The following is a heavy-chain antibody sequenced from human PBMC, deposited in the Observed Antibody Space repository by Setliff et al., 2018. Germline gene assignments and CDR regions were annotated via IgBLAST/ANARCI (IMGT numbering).Heavy chain of an antibody. J-gene: IGHJ6*02. CDR3: AKDKSHRGYSYYGMDV. Sequence: GGSLRLSCAASGFTFSSYAMSWVRQAPGKGLEWVSGISWNSGSIGYADSVKGRFTISRDNAKNSLYLQMNSLRAEDTALYYCAKDKSHRGYSYYGMDVWGQGTTVTVSS. V-gene: IGHV3-9*01. CDR1: GFTFSSYA. D-gene: IGHD5-18*01. CDR2: ISWNSGSI.